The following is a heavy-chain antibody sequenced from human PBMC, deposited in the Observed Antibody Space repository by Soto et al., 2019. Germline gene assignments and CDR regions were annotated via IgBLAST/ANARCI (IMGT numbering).Heavy chain of an antibody. D-gene: IGHD7-27*01. V-gene: IGHV1-8*01. CDR1: GYTFTTYD. CDR3: ARNRRLTGDFDY. Sequence: QVQLVQSGAEVKKPGASVKVSCKASGYTFTTYDINWMRQATGQGLEWLGWMNPNNGDTDYPQKFKDRYTTTRDTSMNTAYMELSGLSNENTVIYYCARNRRLTGDFDYWGLGTLVTASS. J-gene: IGHJ4*02. CDR2: MNPNNGDT.